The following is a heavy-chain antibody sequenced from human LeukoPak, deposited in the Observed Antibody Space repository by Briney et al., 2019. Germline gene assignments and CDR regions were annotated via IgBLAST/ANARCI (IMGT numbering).Heavy chain of an antibody. Sequence: SETLSLTCAVYGGSFSGFYWSWIRHVPGKGLEWIGEINYTGSTSYNPSLKSRVTISVDTSQNQLFLLLTSVTAADTAVYYCARVAGYLPTRWFDPWGQGTHVTVSS. V-gene: IGHV4-34*01. CDR2: INYTGST. D-gene: IGHD6-25*01. J-gene: IGHJ5*02. CDR1: GGSFSGFY. CDR3: ARVAGYLPTRWFDP.